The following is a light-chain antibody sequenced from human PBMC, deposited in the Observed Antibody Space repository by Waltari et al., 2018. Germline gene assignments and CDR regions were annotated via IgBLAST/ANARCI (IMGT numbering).Light chain of an antibody. J-gene: IGLJ3*02. V-gene: IGLV2-14*01. Sequence: QSALTQPASVSGSLGQSITISCTGSSSDIGRYNYVSWYQQFPDRAPKLTIYDVTNRPSGVSNRFSGSKSANTASLPISGLQPEDAANYYCASYNPGSTVVFGGGTELTVL. CDR2: DVT. CDR3: ASYNPGSTVV. CDR1: SSDIGRYNY.